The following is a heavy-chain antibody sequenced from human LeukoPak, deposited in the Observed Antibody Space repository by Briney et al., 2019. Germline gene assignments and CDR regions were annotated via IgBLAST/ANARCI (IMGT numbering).Heavy chain of an antibody. CDR2: IYYSGST. J-gene: IGHJ5*02. D-gene: IGHD2-2*01. V-gene: IGHV4-39*07. CDR3: ARPRVTSPTNWFDP. Sequence: PSETLSLTCTVSGGSISSSSYYWGWIRQPPGKGLEWIGSIYYSGSTYYNPSLKSRVTISVDTSKNQFSLKLSSVTAADTAVYYCARPRVTSPTNWFDPWGQGTLVTVSS. CDR1: GGSISSSSYY.